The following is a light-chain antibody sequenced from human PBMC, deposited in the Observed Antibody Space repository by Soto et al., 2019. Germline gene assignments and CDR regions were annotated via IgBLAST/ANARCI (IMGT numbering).Light chain of an antibody. CDR1: QSVSSN. CDR3: QQYINWPIT. V-gene: IGKV3-15*01. CDR2: GAS. Sequence: EIVMTQSPATLSVSPGERVTLSCRASQSVSSNLAWYQQKPGQAPRPLIYGASTRATGIPARFSGSGSGTEFTLAISSLQSEDFAVYYCQQYINWPITFGQGTKLEIK. J-gene: IGKJ2*01.